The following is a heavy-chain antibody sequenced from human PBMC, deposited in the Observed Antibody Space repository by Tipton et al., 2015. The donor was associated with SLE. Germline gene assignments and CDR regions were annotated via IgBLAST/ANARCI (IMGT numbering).Heavy chain of an antibody. Sequence: TLSLTCNVSGASISGYYWSWIRQPPGKGLEWIGHFYYSGSSNYYPSLKSRVTISADTSKNQFSLKLSSVTPADTAVYFCARDLMGESYWGCWVFNIGGQGTMVTVFS. CDR2: FYYSGSS. V-gene: IGHV4-59*01. J-gene: IGHJ3*02. D-gene: IGHD3-16*01. CDR3: ARDLMGESYWGCWVFNI. CDR1: GASISGYY.